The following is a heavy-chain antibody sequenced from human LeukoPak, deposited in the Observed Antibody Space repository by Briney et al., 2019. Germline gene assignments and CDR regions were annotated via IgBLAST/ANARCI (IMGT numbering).Heavy chain of an antibody. CDR3: ARRITMVRGVPGAFDI. D-gene: IGHD3-10*01. CDR1: GYTFTGYY. Sequence: ASVKVPCKASGYTFTGYYMHWVRQAPGQGLEWMGWINPNSGGTNYAQKFQGRVTMTRDTSISTAYMELSRLRSDDTAVYYCARRITMVRGVPGAFDIWGQGTMFTVSS. J-gene: IGHJ3*02. V-gene: IGHV1-2*02. CDR2: INPNSGGT.